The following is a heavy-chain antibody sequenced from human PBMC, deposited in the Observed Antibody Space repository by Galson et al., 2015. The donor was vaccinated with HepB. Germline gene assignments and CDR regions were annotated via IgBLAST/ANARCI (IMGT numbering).Heavy chain of an antibody. CDR1: GFTFSSYA. J-gene: IGHJ3*02. CDR2: ISGSGGST. D-gene: IGHD2-2*01. V-gene: IGHV3-23*01. Sequence: SLRLSCAASGFTFSSYAMSWVRQAPGKGLEWVSVISGSGGSTYYADSVKGRFTISRDNSKNTLYLQMNSLRAEDTAVYYCARDIVVVPAANDAFDIWGQGTMVTVSS. CDR3: ARDIVVVPAANDAFDI.